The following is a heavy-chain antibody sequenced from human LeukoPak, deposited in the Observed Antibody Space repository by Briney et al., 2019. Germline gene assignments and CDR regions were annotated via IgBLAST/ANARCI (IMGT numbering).Heavy chain of an antibody. CDR1: GFTFSSYA. Sequence: GRSLRLSCAASGFTFSSYAMHWVRQAPGKGLEWVSTISSSGGSTYYADSVRGRFTISRDNSKNTLFVQMSSLRAEDTAVYYCAKAPIADRPNWFDPWGQGTLVTVSS. D-gene: IGHD6-6*01. V-gene: IGHV3-23*01. J-gene: IGHJ5*02. CDR2: ISSSGGST. CDR3: AKAPIADRPNWFDP.